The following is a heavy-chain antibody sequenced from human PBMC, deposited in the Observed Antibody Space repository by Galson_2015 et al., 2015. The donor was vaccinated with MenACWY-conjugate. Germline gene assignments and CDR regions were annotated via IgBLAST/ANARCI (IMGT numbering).Heavy chain of an antibody. CDR1: GFTFSSYW. D-gene: IGHD3-10*01. CDR3: ARDYGSGTPLDY. CDR2: ITTDVTNT. J-gene: IGHJ4*02. V-gene: IGHV3-74*01. Sequence: SCAATGFTFSSYWIHWARQAPGKGLVWVSRITTDVTNTAYADSVKGRFPLSRDNAKNTVYLQMNSLRAEDTAVYYCARDYGSGTPLDYWGKGTLVTVSS.